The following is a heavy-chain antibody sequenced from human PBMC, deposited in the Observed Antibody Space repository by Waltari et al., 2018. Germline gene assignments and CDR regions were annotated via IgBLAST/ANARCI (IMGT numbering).Heavy chain of an antibody. CDR3: ATYIGASIGTAAFDV. CDR2: ILYNGST. J-gene: IGHJ3*01. V-gene: IGHV4-39*01. D-gene: IGHD5-12*01. CDR1: GGSITSNRHY. Sequence: QLQLQESGPGLVKPSETLSLSCSVSGGSITSNRHYWGWIRQPPGQGLEWIGTILYNGSTYSSPSLRGRVTVSRDTSMNQLSLKLGSVTAADTAVYYCATYIGASIGTAAFDVWGQGTMVTVSS.